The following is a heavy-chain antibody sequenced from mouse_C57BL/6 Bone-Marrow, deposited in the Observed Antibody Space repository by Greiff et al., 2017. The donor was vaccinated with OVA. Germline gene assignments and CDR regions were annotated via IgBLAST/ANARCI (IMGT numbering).Heavy chain of an antibody. J-gene: IGHJ2*01. CDR2: IYPSDSET. D-gene: IGHD2-14*01. CDR1: GYTFTSYW. Sequence: VQLQQPGAELVRPGSSVKLSCKASGYTFTSYWMDWVKQRPGQGLEWIGNIYPSDSETHYNQKFKDKATLTVDKSSSTAYMQLSSLTSEDSAVYYCAREDRKFFDYWGQGTTLTVSS. V-gene: IGHV1-61*01. CDR3: AREDRKFFDY.